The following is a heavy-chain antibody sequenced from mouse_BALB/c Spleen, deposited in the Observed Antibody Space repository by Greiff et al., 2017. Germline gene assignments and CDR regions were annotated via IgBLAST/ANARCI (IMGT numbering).Heavy chain of an antibody. Sequence: EVQGVESGGDLVKPGGSLKLSCAASGFTFSSYGMSWVRQTPDKRLEWVATISSGGSYTYYPDSVKGRFTISRDNAKNTLYLQMSSLKSEDTAMYYCARQDYYGRDYAMDYWGQGTSVTVSS. CDR1: GFTFSSYG. CDR3: ARQDYYGRDYAMDY. J-gene: IGHJ4*01. CDR2: ISSGGSYT. D-gene: IGHD1-1*01. V-gene: IGHV5-6*01.